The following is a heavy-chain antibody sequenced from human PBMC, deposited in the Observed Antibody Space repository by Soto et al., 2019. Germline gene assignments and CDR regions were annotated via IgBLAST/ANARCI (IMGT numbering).Heavy chain of an antibody. CDR1: GGSISSGGYY. Sequence: SETLSLTCTVSGGSISSGGYYWRWIRQHPGKGLEWIGYIYYSGSTYYNPSLKSRVTISVDTSKNQFSLKLSSVTAADTAVYYCARDSEYSGYGFDYWGQGTLVTVSS. CDR2: IYYSGST. CDR3: ARDSEYSGYGFDY. J-gene: IGHJ4*02. D-gene: IGHD5-12*01. V-gene: IGHV4-31*03.